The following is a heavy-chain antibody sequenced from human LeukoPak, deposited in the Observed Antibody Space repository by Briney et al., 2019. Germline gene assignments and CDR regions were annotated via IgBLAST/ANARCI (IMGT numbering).Heavy chain of an antibody. CDR2: FYYSGST. CDR1: GGSISSYY. Sequence: SETLSLTCTASGGSISSYYWSWIRQPPGKGLEWIGCFYYSGSTNYNPSLKSRVIISVDTSKNQFSLKLSSVTAADTAVYYCARGASPGDYWGQGTLVTVSS. V-gene: IGHV4-59*01. CDR3: ARGASPGDY. J-gene: IGHJ4*02.